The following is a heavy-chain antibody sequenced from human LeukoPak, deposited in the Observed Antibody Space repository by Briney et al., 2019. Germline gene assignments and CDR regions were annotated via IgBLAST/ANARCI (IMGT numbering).Heavy chain of an antibody. J-gene: IGHJ4*02. Sequence: GGSLRLSCAASGFSFNTAWMNWIRQTPGKGLEWLGRIKSKTDDGTAEYAAHVKGRFIISRDDSKNMLSLEMRSLRTEDTGVYYCTTRGIAVSGLGYWGRGTLVVVSS. CDR1: GFSFNTAW. V-gene: IGHV3-15*01. CDR3: TTRGIAVSGLGY. D-gene: IGHD6-19*01. CDR2: IKSKTDDGTA.